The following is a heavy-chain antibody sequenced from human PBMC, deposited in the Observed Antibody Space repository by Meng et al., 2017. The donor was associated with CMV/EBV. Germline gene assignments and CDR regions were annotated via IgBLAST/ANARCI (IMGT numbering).Heavy chain of an antibody. CDR1: GFTFDDYA. CDR3: AKSWGGTSIRYFFDY. V-gene: IGHV3-9*01. D-gene: IGHD3-16*01. J-gene: IGHJ4*02. Sequence: GGSLRLSCTASGFTFDDYAMHWVRQSPGKGLEWVSGINWNSDNIGYGESVKGRFTISRDNARNSLYLQMDSLRPEDTAFYYCAKSWGGTSIRYFFDYRGQGTLVTVSS. CDR2: INWNSDNI.